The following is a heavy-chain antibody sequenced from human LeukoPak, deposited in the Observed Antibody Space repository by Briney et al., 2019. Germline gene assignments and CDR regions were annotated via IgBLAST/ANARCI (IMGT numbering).Heavy chain of an antibody. CDR1: GFTFTDSA. CDR2: IVVGSGNT. CDR3: AADATVPAAFDL. J-gene: IGHJ3*01. D-gene: IGHD4-17*01. V-gene: IGHV1-58*02. Sequence: SVKVSCKASGFTFTDSAMQWVRQARGQRLEWIGWIVVGSGNTNYAQKFRDRVIFTRDMSTSTAYMDLSRLRSDDTAVYYCAADATVPAAFDLSGQGRMPTVSS.